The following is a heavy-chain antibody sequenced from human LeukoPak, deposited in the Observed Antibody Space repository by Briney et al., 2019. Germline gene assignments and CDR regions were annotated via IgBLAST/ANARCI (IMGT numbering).Heavy chain of an antibody. Sequence: GGSLRLSCAASGFTFSSYAMHWVRQAPGRGLEWVAVISYDGSNKYYADSVKGRFTISRDNSRNTLYLHMNSLRAEDTAVYYCAEDHMLGGVTAFWYFDLWGRGTLVTVSS. CDR2: ISYDGSNK. D-gene: IGHD2-21*02. V-gene: IGHV3-30*04. CDR1: GFTFSSYA. J-gene: IGHJ2*01. CDR3: AEDHMLGGVTAFWYFDL.